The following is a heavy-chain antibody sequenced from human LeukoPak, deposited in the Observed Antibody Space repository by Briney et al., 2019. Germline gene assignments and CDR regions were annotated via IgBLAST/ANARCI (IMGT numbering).Heavy chain of an antibody. CDR2: INTNTGNP. D-gene: IGHD2-8*01. CDR3: AREHSNGGPSDRSFDY. CDR1: GYTFTSYA. Sequence: ASVKVSCKASGYTFTSYAMNWVRQAPGQGLEWMGWINTNTGNPTYAQGFTGRFVFSLDTSVSTAYLQISSLKAEDTAVYYCAREHSNGGPSDRSFDYWGQGTLVTVSS. J-gene: IGHJ4*02. V-gene: IGHV7-4-1*02.